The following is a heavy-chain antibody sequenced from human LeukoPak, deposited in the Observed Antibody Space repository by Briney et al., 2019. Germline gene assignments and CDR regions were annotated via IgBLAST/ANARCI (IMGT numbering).Heavy chain of an antibody. D-gene: IGHD3-9*01. CDR1: GGSISSGDYY. J-gene: IGHJ4*02. V-gene: IGHV4-30-4*01. Sequence: SETLSLTCTVSGGSISSGDYYWSRIRQPPGQGLEWIVYFYYSGSTYYNPSLKSRVTISVDTSKNQFSLKLSSVTAADTAVYYCARVTSDGVTGYGDIGYWGQGPWSPSPQ. CDR2: FYYSGST. CDR3: ARVTSDGVTGYGDIGY.